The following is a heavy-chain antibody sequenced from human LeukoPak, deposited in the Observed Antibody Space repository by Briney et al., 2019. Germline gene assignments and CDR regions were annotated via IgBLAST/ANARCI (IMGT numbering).Heavy chain of an antibody. CDR2: MRSSSSYI. D-gene: IGHD5-24*01. CDR1: GFTFNSFS. Sequence: GVSLRLSGAGSGFTFNSFSLMWVGQAPGKGLEWVSSMRSSSSYIYYRDAVKGPFTISRHNAKTSLYLQMSSLRAEDTAVYCCASRVDRYFELSGRGALVTVSS. J-gene: IGHJ2*01. CDR3: ASRVDRYFEL. V-gene: IGHV3-21*01.